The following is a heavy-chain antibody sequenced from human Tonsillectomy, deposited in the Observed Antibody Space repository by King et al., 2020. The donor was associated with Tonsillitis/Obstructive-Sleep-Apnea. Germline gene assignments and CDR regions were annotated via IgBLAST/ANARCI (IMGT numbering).Heavy chain of an antibody. CDR3: TRRGGRFLEWYFDD. V-gene: IGHV3-73*01. J-gene: IGHJ4*02. CDR1: GFTFSGSA. Sequence: EVQLVESGGGLVQPGGSLKLSCAASGFTFSGSAMHWVRQASGKGLEWIGRIRSKGNNYAKAYAASVKGRFTVSRDDSKNTAYLQMNSRKTEDTAVYYCTRRGGRFLEWYFDDWGQGTLVTVSS. D-gene: IGHD3-3*01. CDR2: IRSKGNNYAK.